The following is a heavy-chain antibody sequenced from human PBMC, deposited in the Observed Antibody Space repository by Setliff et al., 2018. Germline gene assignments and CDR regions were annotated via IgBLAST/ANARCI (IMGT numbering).Heavy chain of an antibody. V-gene: IGHV2-5*02. J-gene: IGHJ4*02. CDR3: ARCITIFGVVIPNAFDY. D-gene: IGHD3-3*01. Sequence: SGPTLVNPTPTLTLTCTFSGFSLSTSGVGVGWIRQPPGKALEWLALIYWDDDKRYSPSLNSRHTITKDTSKNQVVLTMTNMDPVDTATYYCARCITIFGVVIPNAFDYWGQGTLVTVSS. CDR2: IYWDDDK. CDR1: GFSLSTSGVG.